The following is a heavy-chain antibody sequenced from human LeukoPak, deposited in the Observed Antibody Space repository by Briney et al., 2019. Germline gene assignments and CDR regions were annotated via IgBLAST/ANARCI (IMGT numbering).Heavy chain of an antibody. CDR1: GFSFSDFA. Sequence: QAGGSLRLSCAASGFSFSDFAMHWVRQASGKGLEWVGHIRSKANNYATTYVASVNGRFTISRDDSKNTAYLGMNGLRTEDTAVYYCTREPKYYFDSWGQGILVTVSS. V-gene: IGHV3-73*01. J-gene: IGHJ4*02. CDR3: TREPKYYFDS. CDR2: IRSKANNYAT.